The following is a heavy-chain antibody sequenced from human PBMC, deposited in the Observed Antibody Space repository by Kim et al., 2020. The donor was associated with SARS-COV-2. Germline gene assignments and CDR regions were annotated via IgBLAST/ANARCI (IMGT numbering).Heavy chain of an antibody. CDR3: SRDAGVDGDYIVDY. J-gene: IGHJ4*02. CDR2: VWFDGSNK. V-gene: IGHV3-33*01. D-gene: IGHD4-17*01. CDR1: GCSFFTYG. Sequence: GGCLRLSCKVSGCSFFTYGVQWVRQAPGKGLEWVAVVWFDGSNKYYGDSVRGRFTISRDDSNNILYLGMSHLTRDDTGVYYCSRDAGVDGDYIVDYWGQGTLVTVSS.